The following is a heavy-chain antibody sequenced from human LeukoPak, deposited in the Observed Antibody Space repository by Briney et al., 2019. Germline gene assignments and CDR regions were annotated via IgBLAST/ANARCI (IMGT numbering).Heavy chain of an antibody. CDR1: GFMFSNYW. J-gene: IGHJ4*02. CDR2: INTDGSST. D-gene: IGHD4-11*01. Sequence: PGGSLILSCAASGFMFSNYWMHWVRQAPGKGLVWVSRINTDGSSTNYADSVTGRFTISRDNAENTLYLQMNSLRAEDTAIYYCVKDMAGNYDYWGQGTLVTVSS. CDR3: VKDMAGNYDY. V-gene: IGHV3-74*01.